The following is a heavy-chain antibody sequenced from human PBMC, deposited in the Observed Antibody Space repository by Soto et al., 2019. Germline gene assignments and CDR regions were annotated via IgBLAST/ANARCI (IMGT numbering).Heavy chain of an antibody. CDR3: ARAWGGYGDY. Sequence: QVQLQESGPGLVKPSETLSLTCTVSGGSISGYYWSWIRQPPGKGLEWIGYIYYSGSTNYNPSLKSRVALSVDTSKTQFSLKLSSVTAADTAVYYCARAWGGYGDYWGQGTLVTVSS. CDR1: GGSISGYY. V-gene: IGHV4-59*01. J-gene: IGHJ4*02. D-gene: IGHD5-12*01. CDR2: IYYSGST.